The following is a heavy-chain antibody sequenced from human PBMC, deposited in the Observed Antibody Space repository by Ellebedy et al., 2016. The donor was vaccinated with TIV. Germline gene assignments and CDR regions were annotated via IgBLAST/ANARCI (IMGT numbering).Heavy chain of an antibody. D-gene: IGHD4-17*01. J-gene: IGHJ5*02. Sequence: AASVKVTCKASGYTFTGYYMHWVRQAPGHGLEWMGWINPNSGGTNYAQKFQGRVTMTRDTSISTAYMELSRLRSDDTAVYYCASLPHYGDSGPWGQGTLVTVSS. CDR3: ASLPHYGDSGP. CDR1: GYTFTGYY. V-gene: IGHV1-2*02. CDR2: INPNSGGT.